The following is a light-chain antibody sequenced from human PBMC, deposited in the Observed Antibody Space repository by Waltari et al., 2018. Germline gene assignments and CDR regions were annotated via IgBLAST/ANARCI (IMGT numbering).Light chain of an antibody. V-gene: IGLV3-1*01. Sequence: SYELTQVTSVSVSPGQTTIITCSGHELGERYVAWYQQQAGQSPVLLIYQDNKRPSGIPERFSGSNSGNTATLTIRETQTTDEADYYCQAWDNSLEVFGTGTRLTVL. J-gene: IGLJ1*01. CDR2: QDN. CDR3: QAWDNSLEV. CDR1: ELGERY.